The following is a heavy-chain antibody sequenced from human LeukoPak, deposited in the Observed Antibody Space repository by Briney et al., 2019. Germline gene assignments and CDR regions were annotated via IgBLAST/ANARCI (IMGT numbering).Heavy chain of an antibody. J-gene: IGHJ4*02. CDR3: AAAAPGHYYFDY. Sequence: GGSLRLSCAASGFTFSDYYMSWIRQAPGKGLEWMSYISPSGSSANYADSMKGRFTISRDNAKNSLYLEVNSLTAEDTAVYYCAAAAPGHYYFDYWGQGTLVSASS. V-gene: IGHV3-11*03. CDR2: ISPSGSSA. CDR1: GFTFSDYY. D-gene: IGHD6-6*01.